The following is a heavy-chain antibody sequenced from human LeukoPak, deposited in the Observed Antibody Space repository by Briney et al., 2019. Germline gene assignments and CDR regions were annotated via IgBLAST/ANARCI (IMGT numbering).Heavy chain of an antibody. J-gene: IGHJ4*02. CDR1: GFTFSDYA. D-gene: IGHD3-10*01. CDR2: IFGSGDTT. CDR3: AKRNTMVRGGPCFDN. Sequence: GGSLRLSCAASGFTFSDYAMNWVRQAPGKGLEWVSIIFGSGDTTYYADSVKGRFTVSRDNSKNTLYLQMNSLRPEDTAIYYCAKRNTMVRGGPCFDNWGQGLLVTVSS. V-gene: IGHV3-23*01.